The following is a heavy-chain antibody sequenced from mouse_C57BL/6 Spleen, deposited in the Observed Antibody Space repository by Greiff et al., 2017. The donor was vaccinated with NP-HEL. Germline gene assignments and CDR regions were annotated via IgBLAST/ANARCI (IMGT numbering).Heavy chain of an antibody. V-gene: IGHV1-74*01. CDR2: IHPSDSDT. D-gene: IGHD2-1*01. CDR1: GYTFTSYW. J-gene: IGHJ4*01. CDR3: ANSYGNYAMDY. Sequence: QVHVKQPGAELVKPGASVKVSCKASGYTFTSYWMHWVKQRPGQGLEWIGRIHPSDSDTNYNQKFKGKATLTVDKSSSTAYMQLSSLTSEDSAVYYCANSYGNYAMDYWGQGTSVTVSS.